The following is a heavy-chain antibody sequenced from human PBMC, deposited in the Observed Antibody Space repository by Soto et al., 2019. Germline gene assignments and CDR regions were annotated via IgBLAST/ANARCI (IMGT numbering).Heavy chain of an antibody. V-gene: IGHV3-11*01. D-gene: IGHD3-22*01. J-gene: IGHJ3*02. CDR2: ISSSGSTI. CDR3: AREYYYDSSGPLRGDAFDI. CDR1: GFTFSDYY. Sequence: GGSLRLSCAASGFTFSDYYMSWIRQAPGKGLEWVSYISSSGSTIYYADSVKGRFTISRDNAKNSLYLQMNSLRAEDTAVYYCAREYYYDSSGPLRGDAFDIWGKRTMVTVSS.